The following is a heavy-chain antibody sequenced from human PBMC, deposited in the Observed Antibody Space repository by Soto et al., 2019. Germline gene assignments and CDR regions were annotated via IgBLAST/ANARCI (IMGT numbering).Heavy chain of an antibody. Sequence: PGKGREWIGYIYYSGSTYYNPSLKSRVTISVDTSKNQFSLKLSSVTAADPAVYYCVSVQTLGDKHFSGAFSAFRVQRSSDL. J-gene: IGHJ2*01. D-gene: IGHD3-3*02. CDR3: VSVQTLGDKHFSGAFSAFRVQRSSDL. V-gene: IGHV4-31*02. CDR2: IYYSGST.